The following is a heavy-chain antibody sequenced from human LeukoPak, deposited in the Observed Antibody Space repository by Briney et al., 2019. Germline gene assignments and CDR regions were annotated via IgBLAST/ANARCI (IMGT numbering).Heavy chain of an antibody. CDR2: FSGSGGST. V-gene: IGHV3-23*01. CDR1: GFTFSSYA. D-gene: IGHD3-22*01. J-gene: IGHJ4*02. Sequence: GGSLRLSCVASGFTFSSYAMSWVRQAPGRGLEWVSAFSGSGGSTYYADSVQGRFTISRDSSRNTLYLQMNSLRAEDTAVYYCAKDGTGGYYYLDYWGQGTLVTVSS. CDR3: AKDGTGGYYYLDY.